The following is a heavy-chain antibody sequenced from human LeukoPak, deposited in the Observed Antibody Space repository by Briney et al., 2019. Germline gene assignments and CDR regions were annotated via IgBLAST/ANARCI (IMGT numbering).Heavy chain of an antibody. V-gene: IGHV3-66*01. CDR2: IYSGGST. Sequence: GGSLRLSGAASGFTVSSNYMSWVRQAPGKGLKWVSVIYSGGSTYYADSVKGRFTISRDNSKNTLYLQMNSLRAEDTAVYYCATTSYCSSTRCRDAFDIWGQGTMVTVSS. D-gene: IGHD2-2*01. J-gene: IGHJ3*02. CDR3: ATTSYCSSTRCRDAFDI. CDR1: GFTVSSNY.